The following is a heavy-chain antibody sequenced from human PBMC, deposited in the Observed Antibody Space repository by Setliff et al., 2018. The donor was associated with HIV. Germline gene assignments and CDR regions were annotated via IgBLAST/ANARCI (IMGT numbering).Heavy chain of an antibody. D-gene: IGHD3-9*01. V-gene: IGHV1-18*04. CDR3: ARAYDVLTGYFDY. J-gene: IGHJ4*02. CDR1: GYTFPSFY. CDR2: ISVYNGHT. Sequence: ASVKVSCKASGYTFPSFYVHWVRQAPGQGLEWMGWISVYNGHTNFAQKLQDRVTMTTDTSTSTAYMELRSLRSDDTAVYYCARAYDVLTGYFDYWGQGTLVTVSS.